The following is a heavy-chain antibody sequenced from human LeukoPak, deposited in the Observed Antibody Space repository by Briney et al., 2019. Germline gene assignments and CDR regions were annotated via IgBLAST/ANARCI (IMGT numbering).Heavy chain of an antibody. CDR2: LDDSGANT. Sequence: GGSLRLSCAASGFTFSSYAMQWVRQAPDKRLEYVSGLDDSGANTYYADSVKGGFIMSRDNSRDTLYLQMGSLRPEDTAVYYCARDGKAKNVYWGQGTLVTVST. CDR1: GFTFSSYA. D-gene: IGHD1-26*01. V-gene: IGHV3-64*02. CDR3: ARDGKAKNVY. J-gene: IGHJ4*02.